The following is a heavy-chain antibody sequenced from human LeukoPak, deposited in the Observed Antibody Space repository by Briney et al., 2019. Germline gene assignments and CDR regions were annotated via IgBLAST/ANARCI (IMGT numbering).Heavy chain of an antibody. J-gene: IGHJ3*02. CDR1: GSFFPSSW. D-gene: IGHD3-3*01. V-gene: IGHV5-51*01. CDR2: IYPGDSET. Sequence: GASLKISFKASGSFFPSSWIGWVRQMPGKGLEWMGIIYPGDSETIYGPSFQGQVTISADKSISTAYLQWSSLKASDTAMYYCARGMERRAFEIWGQGTMVTVSS. CDR3: ARGMERRAFEI.